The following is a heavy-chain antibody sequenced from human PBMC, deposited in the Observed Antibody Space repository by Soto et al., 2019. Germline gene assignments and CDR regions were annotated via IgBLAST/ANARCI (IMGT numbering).Heavy chain of an antibody. CDR1: GVTFSNYA. D-gene: IGHD3-10*01. CDR3: AKQRADYGSGADTFYFDS. J-gene: IGHJ4*02. CDR2: LSGSGGTT. Sequence: PGGSLRLSCTVSGVTFSNYAMNWVRQAPGKGLEWVSSLSGSGGTTYYADSVKGRFIISRDNSKNTLYLLMNSLRAEDTALYYCAKQRADYGSGADTFYFDSPGPAALVTVSS. V-gene: IGHV3-23*01.